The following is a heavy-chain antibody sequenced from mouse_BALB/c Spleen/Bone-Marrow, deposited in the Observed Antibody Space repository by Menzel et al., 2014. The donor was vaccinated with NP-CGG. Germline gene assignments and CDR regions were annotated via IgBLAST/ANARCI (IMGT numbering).Heavy chain of an antibody. J-gene: IGHJ1*01. Sequence: EVKLLESGTVLARPGASVKMSCKASGYSFTNYWLHWVKQRPGQGLEWIGAIYPGNSDTSYNQKFKGKAKLTAVTSASPAYMELSSLTNEDSAVYYCTRFGSSYDWYFDVWGAGTTVTVSS. V-gene: IGHV1-5*01. D-gene: IGHD1-1*01. CDR1: GYSFTNYW. CDR3: TRFGSSYDWYFDV. CDR2: IYPGNSDT.